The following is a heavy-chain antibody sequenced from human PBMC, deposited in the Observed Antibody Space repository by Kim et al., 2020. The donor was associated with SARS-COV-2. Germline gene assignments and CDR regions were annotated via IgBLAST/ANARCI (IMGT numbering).Heavy chain of an antibody. CDR2: ISSSSSYI. Sequence: GGSLRLSCAASGFTFSSYSMNWVHQAPGKGLEWVSSISSSSSYIYYADSVKGRFTISRDNAKNSLYLQMNSLRAEDTAVYYCARDLGLRYYYDSSGSFDYWGQGTLVTVSS. CDR1: GFTFSSYS. CDR3: ARDLGLRYYYDSSGSFDY. J-gene: IGHJ4*02. D-gene: IGHD3-22*01. V-gene: IGHV3-21*01.